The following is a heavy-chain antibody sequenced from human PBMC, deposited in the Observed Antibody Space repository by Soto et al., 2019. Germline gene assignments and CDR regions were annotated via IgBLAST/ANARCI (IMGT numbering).Heavy chain of an antibody. V-gene: IGHV4-34*01. CDR1: GCYFSGSY. CDR3: ARLKLYYGSGSYDWFDP. Sequence: PSKTLSLTCAPYGCYFSGSYWSGNRQPPRKGLEWIGEINPSGSTNYNPSLKSRVTISVDTSKNQFSLKLSSVTAADTAVYYCARLKLYYGSGSYDWFDPWGQG. CDR2: INPSGST. D-gene: IGHD3-10*01. J-gene: IGHJ5*02.